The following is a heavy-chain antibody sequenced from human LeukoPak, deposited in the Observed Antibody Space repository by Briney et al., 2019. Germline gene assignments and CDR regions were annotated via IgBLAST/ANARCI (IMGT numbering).Heavy chain of an antibody. CDR2: IHYDGTNK. CDR3: AKNSRGLPARPAFDS. V-gene: IGHV3-30*02. Sequence: GGSLTLPCAASGFMFNSFGMHWVRQAPGKGLEWVAFIHYDGTNKYYTDSVRGRFTISRDNSENTLYLQMSSLRPEDTAIYYCAKNSRGLPARPAFDSSGQGTLVTVSS. D-gene: IGHD6-6*01. J-gene: IGHJ4*02. CDR1: GFMFNSFG.